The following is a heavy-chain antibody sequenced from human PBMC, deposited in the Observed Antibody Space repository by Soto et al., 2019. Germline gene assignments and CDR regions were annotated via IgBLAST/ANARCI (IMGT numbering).Heavy chain of an antibody. D-gene: IGHD4-17*01. Sequence: GGSLRLSCAASGFTFSSYAMHWVRQAPGKGLEWVAVISYDGSNKYYADSVKGRFTISRDNSKNTLYLQMNSLRAEDTAVYYCARGEERDAVTPDAFDIWGQGTMVTVSS. CDR3: ARGEERDAVTPDAFDI. V-gene: IGHV3-30-3*01. CDR1: GFTFSSYA. J-gene: IGHJ3*02. CDR2: ISYDGSNK.